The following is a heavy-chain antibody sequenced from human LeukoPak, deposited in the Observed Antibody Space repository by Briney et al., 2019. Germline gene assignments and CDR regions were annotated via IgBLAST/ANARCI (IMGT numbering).Heavy chain of an antibody. J-gene: IGHJ4*02. CDR3: ARAPRKYNILTGYSLYCFDS. D-gene: IGHD3-9*01. V-gene: IGHV3-48*03. CDR1: GFTFSSYE. Sequence: GGSLRLSCAASGFTFSSYEMNWVRQAPGKGLEWVSYISSSGSTIYYADSVKGRFTISRDNAKNSLYLHMNSLRAEDTAVYYCARAPRKYNILTGYSLYCFDSWGQGTLLTVSS. CDR2: ISSSGSTI.